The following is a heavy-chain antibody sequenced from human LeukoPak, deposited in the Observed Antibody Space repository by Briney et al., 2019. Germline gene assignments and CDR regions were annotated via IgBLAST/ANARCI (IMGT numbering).Heavy chain of an antibody. CDR2: ISGSGGST. CDR3: AKDGSGSYYMDV. D-gene: IGHD1-26*01. CDR1: GFTFSSYA. J-gene: IGHJ6*03. Sequence: GGSLRLSCAASGFTFSSYAMSWVRQAPGKGLEWVSAISGSGGSTYYADSVKGRFTISRANSKNTLYLQMNSLRAEDTAVYYCAKDGSGSYYMDVWGKGTTVTVSS. V-gene: IGHV3-23*01.